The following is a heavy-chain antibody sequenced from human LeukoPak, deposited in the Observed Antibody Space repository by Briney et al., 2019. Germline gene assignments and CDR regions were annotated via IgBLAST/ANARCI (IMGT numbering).Heavy chain of an antibody. CDR1: GITFSGYW. V-gene: IGHV3-7*01. J-gene: IGHJ4*02. CDR3: ASDGGPFDY. CDR2: IKQAGSEK. D-gene: IGHD3-16*01. Sequence: TGGSLRLSCTASGITFSGYWMSWVRQPPGKGLEWVANIKQAGSEKYYVDPVKGRFTISRDDAKKSVYLQMNSLRAEDTAVYYCASDGGPFDYWGQGTLVTVSS.